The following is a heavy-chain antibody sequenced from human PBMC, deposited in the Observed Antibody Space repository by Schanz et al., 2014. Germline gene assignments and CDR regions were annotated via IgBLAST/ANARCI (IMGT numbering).Heavy chain of an antibody. D-gene: IGHD2-21*02. CDR3: ARPSDSSWYMDV. CDR1: GFTFSDYY. J-gene: IGHJ6*03. CDR2: ISDSGDST. V-gene: IGHV3-11*06. Sequence: GGSLRLSCAASGFTFSDYYMTWIRQAPGKGLEWVSDISDSGDSTHYADSVKGRFTISRDTPKNTLYVQMNSLRADDTAVYYCARPSDSSWYMDVWGKGTTVTVSS.